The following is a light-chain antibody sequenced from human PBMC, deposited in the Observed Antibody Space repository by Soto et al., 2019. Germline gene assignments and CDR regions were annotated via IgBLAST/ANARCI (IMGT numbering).Light chain of an antibody. Sequence: EIVLTQSPGTLSLSPGERATLSCRASQSVSSSYLAWYQQKPGQAPRLLIYGASSRATGIPDRFSGSGSGKDFTLTISRLEPEDFAVYYCQQYGSSAPINFGQGTRLAIK. CDR1: QSVSSSY. CDR2: GAS. J-gene: IGKJ5*01. CDR3: QQYGSSAPIN. V-gene: IGKV3-20*01.